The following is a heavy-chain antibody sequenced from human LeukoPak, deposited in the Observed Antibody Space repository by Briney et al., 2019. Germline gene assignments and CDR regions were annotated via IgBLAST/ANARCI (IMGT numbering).Heavy chain of an antibody. V-gene: IGHV3-30*01. CDR3: ARAGDSSGYYGFDY. D-gene: IGHD3-22*01. J-gene: IGHJ4*02. CDR1: GFTFSDHF. CDR2: ISYDGSNK. Sequence: PGGSLRLSCAASGFTFSDHFLDWVRQAPGKGLEWVAVISYDGSNKYYADSVKGRFTISRDNSKNTLYLQMNSLRAEDTAVYYCARAGDSSGYYGFDYWGQGTLVTVSS.